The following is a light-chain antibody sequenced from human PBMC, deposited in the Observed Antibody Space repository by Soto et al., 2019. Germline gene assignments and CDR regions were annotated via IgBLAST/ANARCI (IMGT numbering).Light chain of an antibody. Sequence: QSALTQPASVSGSPGRSVTISCTGTSSDVGDFNYVSWYQHLPGRAPKLIIYDVTNRPSGISYRFSASKSGRTASLTISGLQAEDEADYYCSSYSRRTTHVVFGGGTKLTVL. CDR2: DVT. V-gene: IGLV2-14*03. CDR3: SSYSRRTTHVV. J-gene: IGLJ2*01. CDR1: SSDVGDFNY.